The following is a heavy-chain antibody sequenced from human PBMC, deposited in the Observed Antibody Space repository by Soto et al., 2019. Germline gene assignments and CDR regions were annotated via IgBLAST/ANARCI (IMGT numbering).Heavy chain of an antibody. D-gene: IGHD3-10*01. Sequence: EVQLVESGGDLVQPGGSLIVSCAASGFTFSTYWMTWVRQAPGKGLEWVATINQDGSEKHYVDSVKGRFTISRDNAKNSLFLLMSSLRAEDTAVYFCVRDWSGDSDYWGQGALVTVSS. CDR3: VRDWSGDSDY. V-gene: IGHV3-7*05. CDR2: INQDGSEK. CDR1: GFTFSTYW. J-gene: IGHJ4*02.